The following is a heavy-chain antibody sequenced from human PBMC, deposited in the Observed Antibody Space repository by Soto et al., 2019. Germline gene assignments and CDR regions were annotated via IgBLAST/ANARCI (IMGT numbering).Heavy chain of an antibody. CDR2: IFWDDTE. J-gene: IGHJ4*02. CDR1: GFSLSTTGVG. V-gene: IGHV2-5*02. D-gene: IGHD2-15*01. Sequence: QITLKESGPTLVKPTQTLTLTCTFSGFSLSTTGVGVGWIRQSPGKALEWLALIFWDDTERYRPSLQSRLTIPRETSNDQVVLSMTNIDPVDTATYFCAYALRGSSCSCARCYSFDYWGQGTLVTVSS. CDR3: AYALRGSSCSCARCYSFDY.